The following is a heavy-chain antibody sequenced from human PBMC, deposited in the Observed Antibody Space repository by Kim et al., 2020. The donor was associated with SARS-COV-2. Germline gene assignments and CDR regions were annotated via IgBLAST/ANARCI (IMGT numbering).Heavy chain of an antibody. D-gene: IGHD5-18*01. J-gene: IGHJ6*02. V-gene: IGHV3-43*02. CDR3: AKDQSDGYSPGDNGMDV. CDR2: ISGDGGST. Sequence: GGSLRLSCAASGFTFDDYAMHWVRQAPGKGLEWVSLISGDGGSTYYADSVKGRFTISRDNSKNSLYLQMNSLRTEDTALYYCAKDQSDGYSPGDNGMDVWGQGTTVTVSS. CDR1: GFTFDDYA.